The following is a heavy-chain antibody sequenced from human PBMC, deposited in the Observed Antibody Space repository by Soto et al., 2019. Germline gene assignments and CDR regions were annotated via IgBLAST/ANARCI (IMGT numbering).Heavy chain of an antibody. J-gene: IGHJ5*02. D-gene: IGHD3-22*01. CDR3: ARVGYYDSTQSGYWFDP. Sequence: SETLSLTCAVSGGSISSGGYSWSWIRQPQGKGLEWIGYIYHSGSTYYNPSLKSRVTISVDRSKNQFSLKLSSVTAADTAVYYCARVGYYDSTQSGYWFDPWGQGTLVTVSS. V-gene: IGHV4-30-2*01. CDR2: IYHSGST. CDR1: GGSISSGGYS.